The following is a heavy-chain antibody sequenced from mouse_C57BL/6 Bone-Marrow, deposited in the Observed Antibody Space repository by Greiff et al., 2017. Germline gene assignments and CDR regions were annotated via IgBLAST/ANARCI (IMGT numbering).Heavy chain of an antibody. Sequence: EVKLVESGPGLVKPSQSLSLTCSVSGYSITSGYYWNWIRHLPGNQLEWMGYISYDGSTNYNPTLKNRITFTRATSKNQFFLELISVTTENTATYDCDQRAIYGPGYSFDYWGQGTTLTVSS. CDR2: ISYDGST. D-gene: IGHD1-2*01. CDR1: GYSITSGYY. CDR3: DQRAIYGPGYSFDY. V-gene: IGHV3-6*01. J-gene: IGHJ2*01.